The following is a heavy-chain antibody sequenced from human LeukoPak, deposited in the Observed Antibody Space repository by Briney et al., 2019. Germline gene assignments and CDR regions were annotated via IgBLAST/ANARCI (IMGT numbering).Heavy chain of an antibody. CDR3: ARAGGGYWLSSVGGEDY. D-gene: IGHD5-12*01. V-gene: IGHV3-21*04. CDR2: ISSSSSYI. CDR1: GFTFSSYS. Sequence: GGSLRLSCAASGFTFSSYSMNWVRQAPGKGLEWVSSISSSSSYIYYADSVKGRFTIPRDNAKNSLYLQMNSLRAEDTAVYYCARAGGGYWLSSVGGEDYWGQGTLVTVSS. J-gene: IGHJ4*02.